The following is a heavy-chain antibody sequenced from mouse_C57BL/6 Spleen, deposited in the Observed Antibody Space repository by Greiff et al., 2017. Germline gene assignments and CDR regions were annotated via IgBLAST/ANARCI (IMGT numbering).Heavy chain of an antibody. CDR2: IDPSDSYT. V-gene: IGHV1-50*01. Sequence: QVQLQQPGAELVKPGASVKLSCKASGYTFTSYWMQWVKQRPGQGLEWIGEIDPSDSYTNYNQKFKGKATLPVDTSSSTAYRQLSSLTSEDAAVYDCARKGIDYGNYTAYYYSMDYWGQGTSVTVSS. CDR3: ARKGIDYGNYTAYYYSMDY. J-gene: IGHJ4*01. CDR1: GYTFTSYW. D-gene: IGHD2-1*01.